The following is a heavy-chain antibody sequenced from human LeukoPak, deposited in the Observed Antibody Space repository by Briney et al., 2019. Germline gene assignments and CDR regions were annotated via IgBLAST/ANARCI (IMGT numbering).Heavy chain of an antibody. CDR3: ARTPGYSYGFDY. Sequence: SETLSLTCTVSGGSINIGDYYWSWIRQPPGNVLEWIGYIYYSGSTYYNPSLKSRVTISVDTSKNQFSLKLSSVTAADTAVYYCARTPGYSYGFDYWGQGTLVTVSS. CDR1: GGSINIGDYY. D-gene: IGHD5-18*01. J-gene: IGHJ4*02. CDR2: IYYSGST. V-gene: IGHV4-30-4*08.